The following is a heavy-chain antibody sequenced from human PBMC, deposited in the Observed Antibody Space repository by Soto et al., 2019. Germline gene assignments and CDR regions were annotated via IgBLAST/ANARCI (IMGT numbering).Heavy chain of an antibody. Sequence: GGSLRLSCAASGFTFSSYAMSWVRQAPGKGLEWVSAISGSGGSTYYADSGKGRFTISRDNSKNTLYLQMNSLRAEDTAVYYCAKVGYYDFWSGFGPWGQGTLVTVSS. V-gene: IGHV3-23*01. J-gene: IGHJ5*02. D-gene: IGHD3-3*01. CDR1: GFTFSSYA. CDR2: ISGSGGST. CDR3: AKVGYYDFWSGFGP.